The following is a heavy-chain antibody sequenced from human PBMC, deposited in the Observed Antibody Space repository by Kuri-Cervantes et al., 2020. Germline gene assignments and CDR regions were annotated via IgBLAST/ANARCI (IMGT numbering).Heavy chain of an antibody. Sequence: GESRKISCAASGFTFSNFGMHWVRQAPGKGLEWVAVISYDGSNKYYADSVKGRFTISRDNSKNTLFLQMNSLRVEDTAVYYCAKDVSLGAGTTWYYYYGVDVWGQGTTVTVSS. CDR3: AKDVSLGAGTTWYYYYGVDV. D-gene: IGHD1-1*01. CDR1: GFTFSNFG. V-gene: IGHV3-30*18. J-gene: IGHJ6*02. CDR2: ISYDGSNK.